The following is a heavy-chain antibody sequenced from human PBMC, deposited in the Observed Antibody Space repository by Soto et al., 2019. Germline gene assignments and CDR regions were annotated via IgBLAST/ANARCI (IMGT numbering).Heavy chain of an antibody. J-gene: IGHJ3*02. CDR1: GFSLSTSGVG. Sequence: QITLKESGPTLVKPTQTLTLTCTFSGFSLSTSGVGVGWIRQPPGKALEWLALIYWDDDKRYSPSLKSRLTITKDTSKNQVVLTMTNMDPVDTATYYCAHRDIVVVPADKLIDAFDIWGQGTMVTVSS. CDR3: AHRDIVVVPADKLIDAFDI. V-gene: IGHV2-5*02. D-gene: IGHD2-2*01. CDR2: IYWDDDK.